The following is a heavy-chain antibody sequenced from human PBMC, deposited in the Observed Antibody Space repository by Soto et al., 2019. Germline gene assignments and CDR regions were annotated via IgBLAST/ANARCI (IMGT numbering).Heavy chain of an antibody. CDR2: ISAHNGNT. CDR3: ARGRYGDY. CDR1: GYAFTTYG. Sequence: QVHLVQSGAEVKKPGASVKVSCKGSGYAFTTYGITWVRQAPGQGLEWMAWISAHNGNTDYAQKLQGRVTVTRDTATSTAYMEVRSLRSDDTAVYYCARGRYGDYWGQGALVTVSS. D-gene: IGHD1-1*01. J-gene: IGHJ4*02. V-gene: IGHV1-18*01.